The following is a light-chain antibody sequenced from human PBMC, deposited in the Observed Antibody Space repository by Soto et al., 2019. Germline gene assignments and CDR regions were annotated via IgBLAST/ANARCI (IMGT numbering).Light chain of an antibody. J-gene: IGKJ5*01. CDR1: QSVSSN. CDR3: QQSYSTPSIT. CDR2: DAS. Sequence: EIVMTQSPATLSVSPGERATLSCRASQSVSSNLAWYQQKPGQAPRLLIYDASTRATGIPARFSGSGSGTEFTLTISSLQPEDFATYYCQQSYSTPSITFGQGTRLEIK. V-gene: IGKV3-15*01.